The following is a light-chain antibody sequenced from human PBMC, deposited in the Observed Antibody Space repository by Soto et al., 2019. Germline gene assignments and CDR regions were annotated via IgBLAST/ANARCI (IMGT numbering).Light chain of an antibody. CDR1: QSVSGN. J-gene: IGKJ3*01. CDR3: QQYNNWPLT. CDR2: GAS. Sequence: EIVMTQSPATLSVSPGERATLSCRASQSVSGNLAWYQQKPGQAPRLLIYGASTRATGIPARFSGGGSGTEFTLTISSLQSEDFAVYYCQQYNNWPLTFGPGTNVDIK. V-gene: IGKV3-15*01.